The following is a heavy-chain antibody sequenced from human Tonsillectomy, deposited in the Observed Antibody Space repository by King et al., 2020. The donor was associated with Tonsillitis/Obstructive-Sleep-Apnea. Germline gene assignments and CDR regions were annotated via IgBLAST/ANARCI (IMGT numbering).Heavy chain of an antibody. V-gene: IGHV3-30*18. CDR2: ISYVGSNK. J-gene: IGHJ4*02. CDR3: AKGGEAFDY. Sequence: VQLVESGGGEVQPGRSLRLSCAVSGFTFSSYGMHWVRQAPGKGLEWVAVISYVGSNKYYADSVKGRFTISRDNSKNTLYLQMNILRAEDTAVYYCAKGGEAFDYWGQGTLVTVSS. D-gene: IGHD3-16*01. CDR1: GFTFSSYG.